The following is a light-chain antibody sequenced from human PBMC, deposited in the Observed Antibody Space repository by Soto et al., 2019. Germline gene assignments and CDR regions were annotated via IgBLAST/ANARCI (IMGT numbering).Light chain of an antibody. CDR1: XXXVGGYDH. J-gene: IGLJ3*02. V-gene: IGLV2-14*03. CDR2: XVT. CDR3: SSYTNKDTLL. Sequence: QSVLXQPXXVXGXXGXSXXXSXXXTXXXVGGYDHVSWYQQHPGKAPXXXIXXVTVRPSGISRRFXGSKSDNTASLAVSGLQPEDEADYYCSSYTNKDTLLFXGGTKLTVL.